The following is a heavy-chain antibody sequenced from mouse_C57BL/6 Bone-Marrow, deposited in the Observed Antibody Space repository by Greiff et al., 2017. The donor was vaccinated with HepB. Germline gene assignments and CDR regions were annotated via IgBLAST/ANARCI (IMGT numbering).Heavy chain of an antibody. J-gene: IGHJ1*03. Sequence: DVMLVESGGDLVKPGGSLKLSCAASGFTFSSYGMSWVRQTPDKRLEWVATISSGGSYTYYPDSVKGRFTISRDNAKNTLYLQMSSLKSEDTAMYYCARHGRYFDVWGTGTTVTVSS. CDR3: ARHGRYFDV. CDR1: GFTFSSYG. V-gene: IGHV5-6*02. CDR2: ISSGGSYT.